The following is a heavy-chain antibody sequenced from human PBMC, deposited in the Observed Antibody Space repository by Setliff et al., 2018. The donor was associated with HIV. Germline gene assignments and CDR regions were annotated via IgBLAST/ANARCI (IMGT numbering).Heavy chain of an antibody. CDR1: SASISNYH. V-gene: IGHV4-4*09. Sequence: PSETLSLTCAVSSASISNYHWSWIRQTPGKGLEWIGSIYTSGTTNYNPSLEGRLTTSVDLSKNHFSLNLHSVTAADTAVYYCAIGDEYPGVFQSWGQGKVVTVSS. CDR2: IYTSGTT. J-gene: IGHJ5*02. CDR3: AIGDEYPGVFQS. D-gene: IGHD2-2*01.